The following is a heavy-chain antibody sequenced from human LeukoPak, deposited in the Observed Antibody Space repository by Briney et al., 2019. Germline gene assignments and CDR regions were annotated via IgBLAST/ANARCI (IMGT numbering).Heavy chain of an antibody. V-gene: IGHV4-34*01. J-gene: IGHJ5*02. D-gene: IGHD3-3*01. Sequence: SETLSLTCTVSGGSISSYYWSWIRQPPGKGLEWIGEINHSGSTNYNPSLKGRVTISVDTSKNQFSLKLSSVTAADTAVYYCARVAKNYDFWSGYYGALGWFDPWGQGTLVTVSS. CDR3: ARVAKNYDFWSGYYGALGWFDP. CDR1: GGSISSYY. CDR2: INHSGST.